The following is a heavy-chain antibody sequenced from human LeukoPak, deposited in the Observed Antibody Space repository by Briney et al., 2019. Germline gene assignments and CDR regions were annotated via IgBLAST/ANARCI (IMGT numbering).Heavy chain of an antibody. J-gene: IGHJ3*02. V-gene: IGHV3-21*01. CDR3: ASDTIAALSLGAFDI. Sequence: GGSLRLSRAASGFTFSSYSMNWVRQAPGKGLEWVSSISSSSSYIYYADSVKGRFTISRDNAKNSLYLQMNSLRAEDTAVYYCASDTIAALSLGAFDIWGQGTMVTVSS. CDR2: ISSSSSYI. CDR1: GFTFSSYS. D-gene: IGHD6-13*01.